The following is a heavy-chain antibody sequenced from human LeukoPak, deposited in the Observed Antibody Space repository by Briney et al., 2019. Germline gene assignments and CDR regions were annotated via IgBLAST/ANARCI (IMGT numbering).Heavy chain of an antibody. J-gene: IGHJ6*03. CDR3: ARVVANYYYYYMGV. D-gene: IGHD2-15*01. CDR1: GYTFTSYG. V-gene: IGHV1-18*01. Sequence: ASVKVSCKASGYTFTSYGISWVRQAPGQGLEWMGWISAYNGNTNYAQKLQGRVTMTTDTSTSTAYMELRSLRSDDTAVYYCARVVANYYYYYMGVWGEGTTVTVSS. CDR2: ISAYNGNT.